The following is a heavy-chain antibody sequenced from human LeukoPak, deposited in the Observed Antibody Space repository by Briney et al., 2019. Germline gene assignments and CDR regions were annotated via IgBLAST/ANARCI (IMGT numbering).Heavy chain of an antibody. D-gene: IGHD4-11*01. CDR1: GYTFTGSD. V-gene: IGHV1-2*02. CDR3: ARDYSRYFDF. J-gene: IGHJ4*02. CDR2: INPNSGGT. Sequence: ASLKVSCKASGYTFTGSDIYGVRQAPGQGLEWMGWINPNSGGTDYTQKFQGRVTMTRDTSISTAYMELSRLRSDDTAVYYCARDYSRYFDFWGQGTLVTVSS.